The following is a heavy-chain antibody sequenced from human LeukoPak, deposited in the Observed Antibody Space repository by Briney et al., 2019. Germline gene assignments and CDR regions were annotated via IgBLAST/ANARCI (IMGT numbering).Heavy chain of an antibody. D-gene: IGHD3-10*01. CDR1: GYTFTGYY. J-gene: IGHJ5*02. V-gene: IGHV1-2*04. CDR2: INPNSGGT. Sequence: ASVKVSCKASGYTFTGYYMHWVRQAPGQGLEWMGWINPNSGGTNYAQKFQGWVTMTRDTSISTAYMELSRLRSDDTAVYYCARDSPSRFGELLYPFDPWGQGTLVTVSS. CDR3: ARDSPSRFGELLYPFDP.